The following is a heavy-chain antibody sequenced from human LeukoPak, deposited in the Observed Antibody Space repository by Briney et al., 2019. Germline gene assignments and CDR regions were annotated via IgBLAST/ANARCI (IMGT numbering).Heavy chain of an antibody. J-gene: IGHJ4*02. Sequence: SETLSLTCTVSGGSISSYYWSWIRQPPGKGLEWIGYIYYSGSTNYNPSLKSRVTISVDTSNNQFSLKLSSVTAADTAVYYCARGDSSGWWDYWGQGTLVTVSS. V-gene: IGHV4-59*01. CDR3: ARGDSSGWWDY. D-gene: IGHD6-19*01. CDR2: IYYSGST. CDR1: GGSISSYY.